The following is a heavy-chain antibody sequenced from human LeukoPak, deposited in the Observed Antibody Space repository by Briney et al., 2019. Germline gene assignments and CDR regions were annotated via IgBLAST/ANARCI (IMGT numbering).Heavy chain of an antibody. Sequence: VASVKVSCKASGYTFTSYYMHWVRQAPGQGLEWMGWINPNSGGTNYAQQFQGRLTMTRDTSISTAYMELSRLRSDDTAVYYCARVKTMIIVVSLFDYWGQGTLVTVSS. CDR3: ARVKTMIIVVSLFDY. D-gene: IGHD3-22*01. CDR2: INPNSGGT. V-gene: IGHV1-2*02. J-gene: IGHJ4*02. CDR1: GYTFTSYY.